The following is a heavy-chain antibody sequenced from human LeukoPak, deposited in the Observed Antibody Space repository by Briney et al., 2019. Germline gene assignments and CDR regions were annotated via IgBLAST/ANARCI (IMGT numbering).Heavy chain of an antibody. CDR3: ARAAYCSGGSCSKTPFYFDY. CDR2: ISGSGGST. Sequence: GGSLRLSCAASGFTFSSYAMSWVRQAPGKGLEWVSAISGSGGSTYYADSVKGRFTISRDNSKNTLFLQMNSLRAEDTAVYYCARAAYCSGGSCSKTPFYFDYWGQGTLVTVSS. CDR1: GFTFSSYA. V-gene: IGHV3-23*01. J-gene: IGHJ4*02. D-gene: IGHD2-15*01.